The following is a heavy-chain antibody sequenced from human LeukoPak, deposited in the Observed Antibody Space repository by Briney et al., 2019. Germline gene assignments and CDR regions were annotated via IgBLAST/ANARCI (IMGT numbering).Heavy chain of an antibody. Sequence: PSETLSLTCTVSGGPIRTYQWSWIRQPPGKGLEWIGNIFYSGSTYYSPSLRSRVTISLDTSRNQFSLKLNSVTAADTAVYYCAKSNGYGLVDIWGQGTMVTVSS. CDR2: IFYSGST. CDR1: GGPIRTYQ. CDR3: AKSNGYGLVDI. V-gene: IGHV4-59*12. J-gene: IGHJ3*02. D-gene: IGHD3-10*01.